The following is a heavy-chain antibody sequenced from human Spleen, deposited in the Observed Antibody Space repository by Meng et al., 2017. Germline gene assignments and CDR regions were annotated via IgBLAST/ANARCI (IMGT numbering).Heavy chain of an antibody. V-gene: IGHV1-2*06. CDR1: GYNFPDYW. Sequence: ASVKVSCKPSGYNFPDYWLHWVRRAPGQGLEWMGRIDPKSGDTHYAQRFQGRVTMTGDTSISTAYMELSGLRSDDTAMYYCARKAGNCISTTCYSLDYWGQGTLVTVSS. CDR3: ARKAGNCISTTCYSLDY. J-gene: IGHJ4*02. CDR2: IDPKSGDT. D-gene: IGHD2-2*01.